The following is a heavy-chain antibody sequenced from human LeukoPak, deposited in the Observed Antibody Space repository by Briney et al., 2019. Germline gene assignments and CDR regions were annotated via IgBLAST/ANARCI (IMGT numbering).Heavy chain of an antibody. CDR2: ISGSGGGT. V-gene: IGHV3-23*01. Sequence: GGSLRLSCAVSGITLSNYAMSWVRQAPGKGLEWVAGISGSGGGTHYADSVKGRFTISRDKPKKTLYLKMNNLRAGDTAVYFCAERGVVIRVILVGFHKEAYYFDSWGQGALVTVSS. D-gene: IGHD3-22*01. CDR3: AERGVVIRVILVGFHKEAYYFDS. J-gene: IGHJ4*02. CDR1: GITLSNYA.